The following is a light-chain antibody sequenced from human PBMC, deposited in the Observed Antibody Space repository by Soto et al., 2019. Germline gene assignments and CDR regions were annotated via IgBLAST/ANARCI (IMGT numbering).Light chain of an antibody. Sequence: DIQMTQSPSTLSASVAERVTITCRASQSMTDWLAWYQQKPGKAPKFLIYKASNLEGGVPSRSSGSASGREFTLTISSVQPDDFATYYCQYWDDYSWTFGQGTKVEIK. CDR2: KAS. CDR1: QSMTDW. CDR3: QYWDDYSWT. V-gene: IGKV1-5*03. J-gene: IGKJ1*01.